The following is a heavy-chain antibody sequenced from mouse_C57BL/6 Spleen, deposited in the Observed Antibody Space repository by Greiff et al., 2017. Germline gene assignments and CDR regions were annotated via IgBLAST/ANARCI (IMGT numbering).Heavy chain of an antibody. Sequence: EVKLVESRGGLVKPGGSLKLSCAASGFTFSDYGMHWVRQAPEKGLAWVAYISSGSSTIYYADTVKGRFTISRANAKNTLFLQMTSLRSEDTAMYYCARRYYGSSHYFDYWGQGTTLTVSS. V-gene: IGHV5-17*01. D-gene: IGHD1-1*01. J-gene: IGHJ2*01. CDR3: ARRYYGSSHYFDY. CDR1: GFTFSDYG. CDR2: ISSGSSTI.